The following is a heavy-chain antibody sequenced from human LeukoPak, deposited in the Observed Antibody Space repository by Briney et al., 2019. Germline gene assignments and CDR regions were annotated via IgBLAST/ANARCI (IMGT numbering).Heavy chain of an antibody. CDR3: ARGRLGAYFFDY. Sequence: GGSLRLSCAASGFTFSYFAMRWVRQAPGKGLEWVAVISYDGSNKYYADSVKGRFTISRDNAKNTLYLQMNSLRAEDTAVYYCARGRLGAYFFDYWGQGTLVTVSS. CDR2: ISYDGSNK. J-gene: IGHJ4*02. D-gene: IGHD6-19*01. CDR1: GFTFSYFA. V-gene: IGHV3-30-3*01.